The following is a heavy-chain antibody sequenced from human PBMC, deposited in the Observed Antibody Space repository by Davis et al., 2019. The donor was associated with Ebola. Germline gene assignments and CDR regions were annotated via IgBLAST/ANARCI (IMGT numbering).Heavy chain of an antibody. D-gene: IGHD3-22*01. Sequence: PGGSLRLSCAASGFIFSTYGMHWVRQAPGKGLDWVAVISSDGSTKYYADSVKGRFTVSRDNSKNTLYLQMNSLRPEDTAVYYCARGGGITMIVDWGQGTLVTVSS. V-gene: IGHV3-30*03. CDR3: ARGGGITMIVD. CDR2: ISSDGSTK. CDR1: GFIFSTYG. J-gene: IGHJ4*02.